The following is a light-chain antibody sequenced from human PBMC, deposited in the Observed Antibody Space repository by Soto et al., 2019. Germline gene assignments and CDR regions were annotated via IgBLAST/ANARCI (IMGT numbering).Light chain of an antibody. V-gene: IGLV1-44*01. CDR3: AAWDASLDGVV. J-gene: IGLJ3*02. CDR1: SSNIGANT. CDR2: SNN. Sequence: QSVLTQPPSASGTPGQTVTISCSGSSSNIGANTVNWFQHLPGTAPKLLIYSNNQRPSGVPDRVSGSKSGTSVTLAISGLQSEDEADYYCAAWDASLDGVVFGGGTKRTVL.